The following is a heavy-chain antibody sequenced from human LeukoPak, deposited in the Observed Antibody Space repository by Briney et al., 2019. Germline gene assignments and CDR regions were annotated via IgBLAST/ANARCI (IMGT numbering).Heavy chain of an antibody. CDR3: VSDQPLDH. J-gene: IGHJ3*01. Sequence: GGSLRLSCAASGFTVSSNYMSWVRQAPGKGLEWVSVIYSGGSTYHADSVKGRFTISRDNSKNTLYLPMNSLRAEYTAVYYCVSDQPLDHWGQGTMVTVSS. D-gene: IGHD3/OR15-3a*01. CDR1: GFTVSSNY. CDR2: IYSGGST. V-gene: IGHV3-66*02.